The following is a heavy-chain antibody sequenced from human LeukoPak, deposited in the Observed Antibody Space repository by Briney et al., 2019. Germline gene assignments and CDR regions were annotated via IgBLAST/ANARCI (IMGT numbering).Heavy chain of an antibody. J-gene: IGHJ6*03. CDR1: GGSISSYS. V-gene: IGHV4-59*01. CDR3: ARRSTVTTRDIFYYYMDV. D-gene: IGHD4-11*01. Sequence: SETLSLTCTVSGGSISSYSWSWIRQPPGKGLEWIGYISYGGVTNYSPSLKSRVTISLNTSKRQSSLELGSVTAADTAMYYCARRSTVTTRDIFYYYMDVWGKGTTVTVSS. CDR2: ISYGGVT.